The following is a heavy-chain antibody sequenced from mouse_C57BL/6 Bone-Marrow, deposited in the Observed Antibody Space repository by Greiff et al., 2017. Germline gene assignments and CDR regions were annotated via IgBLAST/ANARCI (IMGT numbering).Heavy chain of an antibody. CDR1: GFTFSSYG. J-gene: IGHJ1*03. Sequence: DVMLVESGGDLVKPGGSLKLSCAASGFTFSSYGMSWVRQTPDKRLEWVATISSGGSYTYYPDSVKGRFTISRDNAKNTLYLQMSSLKSEDTAMYYCARGPVLLRYPWYCDVWGTGTTVTVSS. D-gene: IGHD1-1*01. CDR3: ARGPVLLRYPWYCDV. CDR2: ISSGGSYT. V-gene: IGHV5-6*02.